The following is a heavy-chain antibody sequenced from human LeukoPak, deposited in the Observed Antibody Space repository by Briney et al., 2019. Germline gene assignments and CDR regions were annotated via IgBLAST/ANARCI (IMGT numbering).Heavy chain of an antibody. CDR3: AKELSITMIVRSPFGY. CDR1: GFTFSSYG. CDR2: IRYDGSNK. D-gene: IGHD3-22*01. J-gene: IGHJ4*02. V-gene: IGHV3-30*02. Sequence: GGSLRLSCAASGFTFSSYGMHWVRQAPGKGLEWVAFIRYDGSNKYYADSVKGRFTISRDNSKNTLYLQMNSLRAEDTAVYYCAKELSITMIVRSPFGYWGQGTLVTVSS.